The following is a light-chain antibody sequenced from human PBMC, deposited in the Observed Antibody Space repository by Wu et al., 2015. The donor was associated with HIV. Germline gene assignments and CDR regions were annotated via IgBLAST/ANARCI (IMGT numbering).Light chain of an antibody. V-gene: IGKV3-11*01. CDR1: QSVSSY. J-gene: IGKJ1*01. Sequence: EIVLTQSPATLSLSPGERATLSCRASQSVSSYLAWYQQKPGQAPRLLIYDASNRATGIPARFSGSGSGTEFTLNISSIQSEDFAVYYCQHYNNWQTFGQGTKVEIK. CDR2: DAS. CDR3: QHYNNWQT.